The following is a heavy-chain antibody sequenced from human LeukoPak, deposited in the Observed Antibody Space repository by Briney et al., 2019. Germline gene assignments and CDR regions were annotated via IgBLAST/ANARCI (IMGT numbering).Heavy chain of an antibody. D-gene: IGHD3-10*01. Sequence: ASVKVSCKASGYTFTSYAMNWVRQAPGQGLEWMGWINTNTGNPTYAQGFTGRFVFSLDTSVSTAYLQISSLKAEDTAVYYCARDGALLWFGESTQHFDYWGQGTLVTVSS. V-gene: IGHV7-4-1*02. CDR3: ARDGALLWFGESTQHFDY. J-gene: IGHJ4*02. CDR1: GYTFTSYA. CDR2: INTNTGNP.